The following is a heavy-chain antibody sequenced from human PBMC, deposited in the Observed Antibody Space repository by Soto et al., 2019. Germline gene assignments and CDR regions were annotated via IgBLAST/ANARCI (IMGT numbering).Heavy chain of an antibody. D-gene: IGHD6-19*01. Sequence: ASVKVSCKASGYSFTSYGISWVRQAPGQGLEWMGWISAYNGNKNYAQKLQGRVTMTTDTSTSTAYMELRSLRSDDTAVYYCVILGAVAGTGDAFDIWGQGTMVTVSS. CDR2: ISAYNGNK. CDR3: VILGAVAGTGDAFDI. J-gene: IGHJ3*02. V-gene: IGHV1-18*01. CDR1: GYSFTSYG.